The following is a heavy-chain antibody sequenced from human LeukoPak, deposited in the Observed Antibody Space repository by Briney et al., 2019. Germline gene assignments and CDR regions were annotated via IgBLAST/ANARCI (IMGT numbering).Heavy chain of an antibody. J-gene: IGHJ4*02. D-gene: IGHD2-8*01. Sequence: GGSLRLSCAASGFTFSDYYMSWIRQAPGKGLEWVSYISSSGSTIYYADPVKGRFTISRDNAKHSLYLQMNSLRAEDTAVYYCARDGCTNGVCYPKLDYWGQGTLVTVSS. CDR3: ARDGCTNGVCYPKLDY. CDR1: GFTFSDYY. V-gene: IGHV3-11*04. CDR2: ISSSGSTI.